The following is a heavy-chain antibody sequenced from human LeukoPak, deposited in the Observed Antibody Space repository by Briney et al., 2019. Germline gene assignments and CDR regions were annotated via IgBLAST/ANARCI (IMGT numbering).Heavy chain of an antibody. CDR1: GFTFTRYW. CDR3: ARDREQWLVDSFDI. CDR2: IKYEGSEK. D-gene: IGHD6-19*01. V-gene: IGHV3-7*04. Sequence: PGGSLRLSSAASGFTFTRYWMSCVRQAPGKGLEWVANIKYEGSEKYYVDSVKGRFTISRDNAKNSLYLQMNSLRVEDTAVYYCARDREQWLVDSFDIWGQGTMVTVSS. J-gene: IGHJ3*02.